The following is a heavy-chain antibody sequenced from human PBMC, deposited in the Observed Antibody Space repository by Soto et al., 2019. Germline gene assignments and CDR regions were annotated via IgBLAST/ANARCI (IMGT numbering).Heavy chain of an antibody. V-gene: IGHV4-34*01. J-gene: IGHJ6*02. Sequence: SETLSLTCAVYGGSFSGYYWSWIRQPPGKGLGWIGEINHSGSTNYNPSLKSRVTISVDTSKNQFSLKLSSVTAADTAVYYCARDYRLPLYYYYYGMDVWGQGTTVTVSS. CDR3: ARDYRLPLYYYYYGMDV. D-gene: IGHD4-4*01. CDR2: INHSGST. CDR1: GGSFSGYY.